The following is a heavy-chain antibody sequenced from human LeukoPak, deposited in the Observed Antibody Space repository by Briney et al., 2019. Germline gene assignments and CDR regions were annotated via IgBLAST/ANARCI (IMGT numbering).Heavy chain of an antibody. J-gene: IGHJ4*02. CDR3: AREAIGRVDY. D-gene: IGHD2/OR15-2a*01. V-gene: IGHV4-59*01. Sequence: SETLSLTCTVSGDSISNYYWSWIRQPPGKGLEWIGYIYYSRSTNYNPSLKSRVTISVDTSKKHFSLKLSSVTAADTAVYYCAREAIGRVDYWGQGILVTVSS. CDR2: IYYSRST. CDR1: GDSISNYY.